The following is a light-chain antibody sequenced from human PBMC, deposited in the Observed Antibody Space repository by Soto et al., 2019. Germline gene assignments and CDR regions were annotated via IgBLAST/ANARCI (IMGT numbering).Light chain of an antibody. Sequence: IQMTQFPSSLSASVGDRVTITCRTSQNIATHLNWYRQQPGKSPRLLIHAASNLERGVASRFSGSGSGTDFTLTIASLQPESFPPYFCQQSHSAPLTFGGGTKVEIK. CDR2: AAS. J-gene: IGKJ4*01. CDR3: QQSHSAPLT. V-gene: IGKV1-39*01. CDR1: QNIATH.